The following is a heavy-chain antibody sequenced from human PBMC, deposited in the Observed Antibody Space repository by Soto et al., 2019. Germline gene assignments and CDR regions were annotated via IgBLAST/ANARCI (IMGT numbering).Heavy chain of an antibody. CDR1: GYTFTTYT. D-gene: IGHD6-6*01. Sequence: QVQLVQSGAEVKQPGASVKVSCKASGYTFTTYTVHWVRQAPGQRLEWMGWINSGNGDTKYSQKFQGRVTITRDTFARKAYMELSSLRSEDTAVYYCARESDRQLARYFDYWGQGTLVTVSS. J-gene: IGHJ4*02. V-gene: IGHV1-3*01. CDR2: INSGNGDT. CDR3: ARESDRQLARYFDY.